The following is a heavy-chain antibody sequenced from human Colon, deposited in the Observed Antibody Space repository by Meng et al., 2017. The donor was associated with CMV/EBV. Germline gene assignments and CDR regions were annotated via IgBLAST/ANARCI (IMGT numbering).Heavy chain of an antibody. CDR1: GFGFHEFA. D-gene: IGHD2-21*01. V-gene: IGHV3-30*04. CDR2: ISFDGSEH. Sequence: GGSLRLSCVASGFGFHEFAMNWVRLTPDKALEWVAKISFDGSEHYYTPSVEGRFTVSRDNSKNTLYLRMIDLRAEDTAMYYCAKDRAYCGSFSCSPNYFDGWGQGNLVTVSS. CDR3: AKDRAYCGSFSCSPNYFDG. J-gene: IGHJ4*02.